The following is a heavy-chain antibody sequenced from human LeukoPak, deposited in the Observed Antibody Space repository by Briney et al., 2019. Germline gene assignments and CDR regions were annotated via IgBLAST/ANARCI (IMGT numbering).Heavy chain of an antibody. CDR3: ARGSGARGGSATYALNY. D-gene: IGHD3-10*01. V-gene: IGHV5-51*01. CDR1: GYIFTTYW. J-gene: IGHJ4*02. Sequence: GESLKISCKGSGYIFTTYWIGWVRQMPGKGLEWMGIIYPGDSDTRYSPSFQGQVSISADKSISTAYLQWSSLKASDTAMYYCARGSGARGGSATYALNYWGQGTLVTVSS. CDR2: IYPGDSDT.